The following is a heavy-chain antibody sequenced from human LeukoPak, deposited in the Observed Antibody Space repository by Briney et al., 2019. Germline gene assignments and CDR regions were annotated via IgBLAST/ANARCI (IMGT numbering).Heavy chain of an antibody. CDR3: AKDRDVRGSLLDY. Sequence: GGSLRLSCAASAFTFSSYAMSWVRQAPGKGLEWVSAISGRGVSTYYADTVKGRFTISRDNSKSTLYMEMTSLRADDTAVYYCAKDRDVRGSLLDYRGQGTLVTVSS. V-gene: IGHV3-23*01. J-gene: IGHJ4*02. CDR1: AFTFSSYA. CDR2: ISGRGVST. D-gene: IGHD3-16*01.